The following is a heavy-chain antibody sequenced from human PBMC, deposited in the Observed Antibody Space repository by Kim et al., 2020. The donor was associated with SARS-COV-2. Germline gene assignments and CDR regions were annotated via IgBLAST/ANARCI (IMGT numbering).Heavy chain of an antibody. CDR2: IYPGDSDT. J-gene: IGHJ6*02. V-gene: IGHV5-51*01. D-gene: IGHD3-10*01. CDR3: ARRGAYYGSGSYTYYYYGMDV. CDR1: GYSFTSYW. Sequence: GESLKISCKGSGYSFTSYWIGWVRQMPGKGLEWMGIIYPGDSDTRYSPSFQGQVTISADKSISTAYLQWSSLKASDTAMYYCARRGAYYGSGSYTYYYYGMDVWGQGTTVTVSS.